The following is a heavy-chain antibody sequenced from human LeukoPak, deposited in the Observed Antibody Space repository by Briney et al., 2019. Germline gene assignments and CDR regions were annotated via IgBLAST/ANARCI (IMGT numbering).Heavy chain of an antibody. Sequence: GESLKISCKGSGYSFTSYWIGWVRQMPGKGLEWMGIIYPRDSDTRYSPSFQGQVTISADKSINTAYLQWSSLKASDTALYYCARHVVMATGRYLDYWGQGTLVTVSS. CDR2: IYPRDSDT. V-gene: IGHV5-51*01. CDR3: ARHVVMATGRYLDY. CDR1: GYSFTSYW. J-gene: IGHJ4*02. D-gene: IGHD3-16*01.